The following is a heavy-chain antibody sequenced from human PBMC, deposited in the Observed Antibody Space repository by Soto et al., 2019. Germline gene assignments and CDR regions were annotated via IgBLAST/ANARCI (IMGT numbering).Heavy chain of an antibody. D-gene: IGHD3-9*01. Sequence: GGSLRLSCAASGIAFRNYGMHWVRQAPGRGLEWVAVISDDGSYKNTADSVKGRFTISRDNSKNTLYLQMNSLRAEDTGVYYCAKHRGQVRRYFGDVTDVWGHGTTVTVSS. V-gene: IGHV3-30*18. CDR3: AKHRGQVRRYFGDVTDV. CDR2: ISDDGSYK. CDR1: GIAFRNYG. J-gene: IGHJ6*02.